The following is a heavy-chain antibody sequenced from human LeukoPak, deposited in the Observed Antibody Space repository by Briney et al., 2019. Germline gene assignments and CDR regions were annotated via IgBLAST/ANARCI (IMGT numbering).Heavy chain of an antibody. J-gene: IGHJ3*02. D-gene: IGHD3-10*01. Sequence: GALRLSCAASGLTFISYGLNWVRQPPGRGLEWVYSISSSSSYIYYADSVKGRFTVSRDNAKNSLYLQMNSLRAEDTAVYYCARQTGMVRGVISAFDIWGQGTMVAVSS. CDR2: ISSSSSYI. V-gene: IGHV3-21*01. CDR3: ARQTGMVRGVISAFDI. CDR1: GLTFISYG.